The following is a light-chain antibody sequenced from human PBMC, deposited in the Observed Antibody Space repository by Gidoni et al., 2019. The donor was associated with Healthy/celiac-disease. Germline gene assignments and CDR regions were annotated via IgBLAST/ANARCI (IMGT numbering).Light chain of an antibody. CDR2: AAS. Sequence: DIQMTQSPSSLSASVGDRVHIPCRASQSISSYLNWYQQTPGKAPKLLIYAASSLQSGVPSRFSGSGSGTDFTLTISSLQPEDFATYYCQQRYSTPRTFGGGTKVEIK. V-gene: IGKV1-39*01. CDR3: QQRYSTPRT. J-gene: IGKJ4*01. CDR1: QSISSY.